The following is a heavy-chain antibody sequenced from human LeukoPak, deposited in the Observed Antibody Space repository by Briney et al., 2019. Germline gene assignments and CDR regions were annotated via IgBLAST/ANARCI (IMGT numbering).Heavy chain of an antibody. CDR1: GFTFSSYS. CDR3: ARDTMRNAFDI. D-gene: IGHD3-22*01. Sequence: GGSLRLSCAASGFTFSSYSMNWVRQAPGKGLEWVSYISSSSSTIYYADSVKGRFTISRDNAKNSLYLQMNSLRAEDTAVYYCARDTMRNAFDIWGQGTMVTVSS. J-gene: IGHJ3*02. V-gene: IGHV3-48*04. CDR2: ISSSSSTI.